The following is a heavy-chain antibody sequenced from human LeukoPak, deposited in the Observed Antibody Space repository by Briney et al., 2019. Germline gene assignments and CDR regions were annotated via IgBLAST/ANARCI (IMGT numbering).Heavy chain of an antibody. J-gene: IGHJ4*02. CDR3: ARANVVTAIDY. CDR1: GDSINTGSFY. Sequence: SESLSLTCTASGDSINTGSFYWGWIRQPPGKGLEWIGNIFYSGTTYYSPSLKSRVTISVDTSKNQFSLKVSSVTAADTAVYYCARANVVTAIDYWGQGTLVTVSS. V-gene: IGHV4-39*07. CDR2: IFYSGTT. D-gene: IGHD2-21*02.